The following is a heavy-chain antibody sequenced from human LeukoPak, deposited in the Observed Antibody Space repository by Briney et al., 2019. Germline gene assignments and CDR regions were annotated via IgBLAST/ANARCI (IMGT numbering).Heavy chain of an antibody. J-gene: IGHJ6*03. CDR2: INHVGST. Sequence: TSETLSLTCGVYGGSFSGYYWSWIRQSPGRGLEWIGEINHVGSTNYNPSLKSRVTISVDTSKNQFSLKLSSVTAADTAVYYCARSAYYYGSGSYYNFHGYYYYMDIWGKGTTVTISS. D-gene: IGHD3-10*01. V-gene: IGHV4-34*01. CDR3: ARSAYYYGSGSYYNFHGYYYYMDI. CDR1: GGSFSGYY.